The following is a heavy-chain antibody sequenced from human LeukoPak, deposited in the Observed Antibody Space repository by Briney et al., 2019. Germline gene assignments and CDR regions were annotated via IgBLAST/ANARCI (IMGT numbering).Heavy chain of an antibody. V-gene: IGHV4-30-4*07. CDR1: GGSISSGGYS. D-gene: IGHD3-10*01. CDR3: ARDPGWFGELFFDY. CDR2: IYYSGST. J-gene: IGHJ4*02. Sequence: PSETLSLTCAVSGGSISSGGYSWSWIRQPPGKGLEWIGYIYYSGSTYYNPSLKSRITISVATSKNQFSLKLNSVTAADTAVYYCARDPGWFGELFFDYWGQGTLVTVSS.